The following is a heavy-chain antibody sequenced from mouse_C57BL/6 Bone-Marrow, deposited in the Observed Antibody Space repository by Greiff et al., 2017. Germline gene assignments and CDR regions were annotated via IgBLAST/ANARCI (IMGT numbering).Heavy chain of an antibody. D-gene: IGHD1-1*01. Sequence: EVQRVESGPELVKPGASVKMSCKASGYTFTDYNMHWVKQSHGKSLEWIGYINPNNGGTSYNQKFKGKATLTVNKSSSTAYMELRSLTSEDSAVYYCARGYYGSSYDYWGQGTTLTVSS. CDR2: INPNNGGT. CDR3: ARGYYGSSYDY. CDR1: GYTFTDYN. J-gene: IGHJ2*01. V-gene: IGHV1-22*01.